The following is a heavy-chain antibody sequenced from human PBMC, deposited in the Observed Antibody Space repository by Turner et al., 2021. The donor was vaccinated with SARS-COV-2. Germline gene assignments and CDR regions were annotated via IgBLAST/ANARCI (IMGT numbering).Heavy chain of an antibody. D-gene: IGHD2-2*01. CDR1: GFSLSTSGMC. CDR3: ARTTAAIVATDY. V-gene: IGHV2-70*10. Sequence: QVPLLESGPALVKPTQTLALTCTFSGFSLSTSGMCVSWIRQPPGKALVWIARLDWADEKHYSTAQKTTLTISKDTTKNQVVLTMTNMDPVDTATYYCARTTAAIVATDYWGQGTLVTVSS. CDR2: LDWADEK. J-gene: IGHJ4*02.